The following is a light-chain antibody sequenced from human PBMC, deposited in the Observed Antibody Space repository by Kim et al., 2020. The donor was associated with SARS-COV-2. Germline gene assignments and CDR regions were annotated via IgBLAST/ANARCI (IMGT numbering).Light chain of an antibody. CDR2: DAS. V-gene: IGKV1-5*01. CDR3: QQYNSYSYT. Sequence: DIQMTQSPSTLSASVRDRVTITCRASQSISGWLAWYQQRPGKAPKLLIYDASSLASGVPSRFSGSGSGTEFTLTISSLQPDDFATYYCQQYNSYSYTVGQGTKLVI. J-gene: IGKJ2*01. CDR1: QSISGW.